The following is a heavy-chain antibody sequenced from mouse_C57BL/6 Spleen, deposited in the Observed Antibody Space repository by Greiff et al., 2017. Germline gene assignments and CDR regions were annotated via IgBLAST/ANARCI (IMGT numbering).Heavy chain of an antibody. Sequence: VQLQQSGAELVKPGASVKMSCKASGYTFTSYWITWVKQRPGQGLEWIGDIYPGSGSTNYNEKFKSKATLTVDTSSSTAYMQLSSLTSEDSAVYYCANYGSYGWDVLAYWGQGTLVTVSA. CDR1: GYTFTSYW. J-gene: IGHJ3*01. CDR2: IYPGSGST. D-gene: IGHD1-1*02. V-gene: IGHV1-55*01. CDR3: ANYGSYGWDVLAY.